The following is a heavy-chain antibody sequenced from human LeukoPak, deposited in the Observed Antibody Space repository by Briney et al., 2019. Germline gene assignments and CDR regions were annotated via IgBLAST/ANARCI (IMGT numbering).Heavy chain of an antibody. Sequence: GGSLRLSCAASGFTFSGSAMHWVRQASGKGLEWVGRIRSKANSYATAYAASVKGWFTISRDDSKNTAFLQMNSLKTEDTAVYYCTLDSYYDSSGSYDYWGQGTLVTVSS. CDR1: GFTFSGSA. J-gene: IGHJ4*02. D-gene: IGHD3-22*01. V-gene: IGHV3-73*01. CDR2: IRSKANSYAT. CDR3: TLDSYYDSSGSYDY.